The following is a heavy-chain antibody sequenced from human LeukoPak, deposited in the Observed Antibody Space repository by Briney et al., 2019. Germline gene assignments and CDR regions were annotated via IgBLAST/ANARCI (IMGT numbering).Heavy chain of an antibody. CDR2: IIPIFGTA. Sequence: ASVKVSCKASGGTFSSYAISWVRQAPGQGLEWMGGIIPIFGTANYAQKFQGRVTITADESTSTAYMELSSLRSEDTAVYYCASRGAAAGNPGNFDYWGQGTLVTVSS. CDR3: ASRGAAAGNPGNFDY. V-gene: IGHV1-69*13. D-gene: IGHD6-13*01. J-gene: IGHJ4*02. CDR1: GGTFSSYA.